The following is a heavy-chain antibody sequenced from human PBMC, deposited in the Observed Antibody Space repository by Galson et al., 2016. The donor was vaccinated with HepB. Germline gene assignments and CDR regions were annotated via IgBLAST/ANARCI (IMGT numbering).Heavy chain of an antibody. CDR3: ARAGSVGAVDY. D-gene: IGHD1-26*01. Sequence: SLRLSCAASGFTFSNYWMSWVRQAPGKGLEWVANIDEHGSETYYVDSVKGRFTISRDNGNNFFYLQMKSLRADDTAVYYCARAGSVGAVDYWVQGTLVTVSS. CDR2: IDEHGSET. CDR1: GFTFSNYW. V-gene: IGHV3-7*03. J-gene: IGHJ4*02.